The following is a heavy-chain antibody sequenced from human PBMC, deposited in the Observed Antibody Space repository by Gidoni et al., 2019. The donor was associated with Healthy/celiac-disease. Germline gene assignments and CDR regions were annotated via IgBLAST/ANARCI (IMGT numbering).Heavy chain of an antibody. Sequence: QGQLVESGGGVVQPGRYLRPSWAASGCTFSSYGMPWVRQAPGKGLEWVAVIWYDGRNQYYAASVKGRFTISRANSKNTLYLQMNSLRAEDTAVYYCARGHGWELLPLVYWGQGTLVTVSS. CDR1: GCTFSSYG. V-gene: IGHV3-33*01. CDR2: IWYDGRNQ. CDR3: ARGHGWELLPLVY. J-gene: IGHJ4*02. D-gene: IGHD1-26*01.